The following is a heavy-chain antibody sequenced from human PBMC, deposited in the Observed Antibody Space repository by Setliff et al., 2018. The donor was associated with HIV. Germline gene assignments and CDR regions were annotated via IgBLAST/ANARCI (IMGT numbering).Heavy chain of an antibody. Sequence: SETLSLTCAVSGGSISSSNYYWVWIRQPPGKELEWIGSFYYSGSTYYNPSLKSRVTISLDTSKNQFYLHLSSVTAADTAVYYCARVSPLTHYYYMDMWGKGTTVTV. V-gene: IGHV4-39*07. J-gene: IGHJ6*03. CDR3: ARVSPLTHYYYMDM. D-gene: IGHD7-27*01. CDR1: GGSISSSNYY. CDR2: FYYSGST.